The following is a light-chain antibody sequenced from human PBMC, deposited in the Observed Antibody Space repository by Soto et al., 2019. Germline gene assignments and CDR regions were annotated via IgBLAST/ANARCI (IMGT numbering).Light chain of an antibody. CDR1: QGISNY. CDR3: QQTSSTPT. V-gene: IGKV1-27*01. CDR2: GAS. Sequence: DIQMTQSPSSLSASVGDRVTITCRASQGISNYLAWYQQKPGKVPKLLIYGASTLQSGVPSRLSGSGSGTDFTLTIRNLQPEDFATYYCQQTSSTPTFGGGTKVDIK. J-gene: IGKJ4*01.